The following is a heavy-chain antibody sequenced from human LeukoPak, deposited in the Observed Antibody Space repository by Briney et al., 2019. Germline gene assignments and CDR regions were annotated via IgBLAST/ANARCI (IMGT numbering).Heavy chain of an antibody. CDR2: IFSDGTT. CDR3: AKTGGPWD. Sequence: PGGSLRLSCLTSGFTLSTNAMSWVRQAPGKGLEWVSVIFSDGTTYYTDSVKGRFTVSRDNSKNTLYLQLNSLRAEDTAVYYCAKTGGPWDWGQGTLVTVSS. D-gene: IGHD7-27*01. CDR1: GFTLSTNA. J-gene: IGHJ4*02. V-gene: IGHV3-53*01.